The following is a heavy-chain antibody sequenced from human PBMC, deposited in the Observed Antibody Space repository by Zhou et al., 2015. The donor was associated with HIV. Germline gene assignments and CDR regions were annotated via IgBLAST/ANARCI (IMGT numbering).Heavy chain of an antibody. CDR2: IIPMFGTA. V-gene: IGHV1-69*06. J-gene: IGHJ2*01. CDR3: ARERGGGTRPDWRYFDL. D-gene: IGHD3-16*01. Sequence: QVQLVQSGAEVKKPGSSVKVSCKASGGTFRSDGISWVRQAPGQGLEWMGGIIPMFGTANDAQKFQGRVTITADRPTSTAYMELRSLRYEDTAVYYCARERGGGTRPDWRYFDLWGRGTLVIVSS. CDR1: GGTFRSDG.